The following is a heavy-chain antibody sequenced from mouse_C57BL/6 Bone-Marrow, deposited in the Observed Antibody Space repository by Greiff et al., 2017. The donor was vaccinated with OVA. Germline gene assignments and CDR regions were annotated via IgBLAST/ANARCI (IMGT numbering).Heavy chain of an antibody. V-gene: IGHV1-15*01. CDR3: TRSYSNYGDIDY. Sequence: VKVVESGAELVRPGASVTLSCKASGYTFTDYEMHWVKQTPVHGLEWIGAIDPETGGTAYNQKFKGKAILTADKSSSTAYMELRSLTSEDSAVYYCTRSYSNYGDIDYWGQGTTLTVSS. J-gene: IGHJ2*01. D-gene: IGHD2-5*01. CDR2: IDPETGGT. CDR1: GYTFTDYE.